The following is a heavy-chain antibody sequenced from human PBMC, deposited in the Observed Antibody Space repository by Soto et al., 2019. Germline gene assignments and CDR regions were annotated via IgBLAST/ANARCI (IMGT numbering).Heavy chain of an antibody. Sequence: GESLKISCKGSGYTFTDYWIGWVRQLPGKGLEWMGIIYPGDSDTRYSPSFQGHVTITVDKSTSTAYLQWNTLKASDTAMYYCARRVVPAAIRGVRPNYYYYGMDVWGQGTTVTVSS. CDR2: IYPGDSDT. CDR1: GYTFTDYW. V-gene: IGHV5-51*01. D-gene: IGHD2-2*01. J-gene: IGHJ6*02. CDR3: ARRVVPAAIRGVRPNYYYYGMDV.